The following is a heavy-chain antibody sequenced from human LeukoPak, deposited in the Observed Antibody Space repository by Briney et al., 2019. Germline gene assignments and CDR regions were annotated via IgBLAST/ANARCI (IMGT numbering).Heavy chain of an antibody. CDR3: AKVYDSSGYAPNDY. J-gene: IGHJ4*02. D-gene: IGHD3-22*01. CDR2: ISGGGGST. V-gene: IGHV3-23*01. CDR1: GFTFSSYA. Sequence: GGSLRLSCAASGFTFSSYAMNWVRQAPGKGPEWVSIISGGGGSTYYADSVKGRFNISRDNSKNTLYLQMNSLRAEDTAIYFCAKVYDSSGYAPNDYWGQGTLVTVSS.